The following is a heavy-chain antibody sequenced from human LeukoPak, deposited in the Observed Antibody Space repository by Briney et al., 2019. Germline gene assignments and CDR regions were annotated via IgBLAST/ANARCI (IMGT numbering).Heavy chain of an antibody. J-gene: IGHJ6*02. D-gene: IGHD1-26*01. CDR3: ARGGARRGYYTMDV. CDR1: GFSFSSYW. CDR2: INSDGSSA. Sequence: GGSLRLSCDASGFSFSSYWMRWVRHAPGKGLVWVSRINSDGSSATYADSVKGRFTTSRDNAKHTLYLQMTSLSAEDTAVYFCARGGARRGYYTMDVWGPGTTVTVSS. V-gene: IGHV3-74*01.